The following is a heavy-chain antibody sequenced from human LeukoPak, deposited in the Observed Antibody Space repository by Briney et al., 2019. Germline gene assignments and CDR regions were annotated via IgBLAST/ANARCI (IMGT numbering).Heavy chain of an antibody. CDR3: ARAPHSGSYRVCRY. CDR2: INPNSGGT. Sequence: ASVKVSCKASGYTFTGYYMHWVRQAPGQGLEWMGWINPNSGGTNYAQKFQGRVTMTRDTSISTAYMELSRLRSDDTAVYYCARAPHSGSYRVCRYWGQGTLVTVSS. D-gene: IGHD1-26*01. J-gene: IGHJ4*02. V-gene: IGHV1-2*02. CDR1: GYTFTGYY.